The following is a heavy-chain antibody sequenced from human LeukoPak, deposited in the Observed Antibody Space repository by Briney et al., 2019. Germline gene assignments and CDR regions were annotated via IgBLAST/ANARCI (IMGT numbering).Heavy chain of an antibody. CDR2: IIPIFGTA. J-gene: IGHJ5*02. CDR3: AREVRHRSYNWFDL. V-gene: IGHV1-69*13. Sequence: ASVKVSCKASGGTFSSYAISWVRQAPGQGLEWMGGIIPIFGTANYAQKFQGRVTITADESTSTAYMELSSLRSEDTAVYYCAREVRHRSYNWFDLWGQGTLVTVSS. CDR1: GGTFSSYA. D-gene: IGHD3-16*02.